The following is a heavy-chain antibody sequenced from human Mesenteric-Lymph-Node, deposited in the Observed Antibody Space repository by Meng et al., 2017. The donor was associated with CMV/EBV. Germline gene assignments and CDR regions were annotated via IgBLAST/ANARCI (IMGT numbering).Heavy chain of an antibody. CDR2: ISGSGRRM. CDR3: ASAPEYYYDSSVSGIDY. CDR1: GLTFSAYS. V-gene: IGHV3-21*01. D-gene: IGHD3-22*01. Sequence: GGSLRLSCAASGLTFSAYSMNWVRQAPGKGLEWVSSISGSGRRMYYADSVKGRFTISRDDAKNSLYLQMNSLRAEDTAVYYCASAPEYYYDSSVSGIDYWGQGTRVTVSS. J-gene: IGHJ4*02.